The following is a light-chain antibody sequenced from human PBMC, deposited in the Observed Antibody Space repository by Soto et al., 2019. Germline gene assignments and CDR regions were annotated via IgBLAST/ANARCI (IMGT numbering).Light chain of an antibody. CDR1: QSVYSY. CDR3: QQSYNTPVT. CDR2: ASS. V-gene: IGKV1-39*01. Sequence: DIQMTQSTSSLSGSVGDTVTITCRANQSVYSYLNWYLQKSGKAPELLLYASSSLQSGAPRRFSGSGSGTTFTLTIRSLRPEDFATYYCQQSYNTPVTFGGGTKVDI. J-gene: IGKJ4*01.